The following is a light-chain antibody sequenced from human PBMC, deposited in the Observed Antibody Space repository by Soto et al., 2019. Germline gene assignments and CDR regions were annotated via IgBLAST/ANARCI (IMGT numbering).Light chain of an antibody. V-gene: IGLV4-69*01. CDR2: LNSDGSH. CDR3: QTWGTGTVV. CDR1: SGHSSYA. J-gene: IGLJ2*01. Sequence: QHVLTQSPSASASLGASVKLTCTLSSGHSSYAIAWHQQQPEKGPRYLMKLNSDGSHSKGDGIPDRFSGSSSGAERYLTSSSLQSEDEADYYWQTWGTGTVVFGGGTKLTVL.